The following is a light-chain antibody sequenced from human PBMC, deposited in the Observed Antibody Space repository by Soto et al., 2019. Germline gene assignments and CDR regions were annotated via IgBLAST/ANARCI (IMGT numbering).Light chain of an antibody. CDR3: QLDDNSPLMYT. V-gene: IGKV3-20*01. J-gene: IGKJ2*01. CDR1: QSVSSSY. CDR2: AAS. Sequence: EIVLTQSPGTLSLSPGERATLSCRASQSVSSSYLAWYQQKPGQTPRLLIYAASSRATGIPDRFSGSGSGTDFTLTISRLEPEDFALYSCQLDDNSPLMYTFGQGTKLEI.